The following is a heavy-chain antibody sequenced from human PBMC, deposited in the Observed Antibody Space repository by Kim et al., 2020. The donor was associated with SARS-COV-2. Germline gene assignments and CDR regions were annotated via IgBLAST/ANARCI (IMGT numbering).Heavy chain of an antibody. D-gene: IGHD3-10*01. CDR1: GFTFSSYG. J-gene: IGHJ6*02. CDR2: IWYDGSNK. Sequence: GGSLRLSCAASGFTFSSYGMHWVRQAPGKGLEWVAVIWYDGSNKYYADSVKGRFTISRDNSKNTLYLQMNSLRAEDTAVYYCSGSYYSHYYYYYGMDVWGQGTTVTVSS. CDR3: SGSYYSHYYYYYGMDV. V-gene: IGHV3-33*01.